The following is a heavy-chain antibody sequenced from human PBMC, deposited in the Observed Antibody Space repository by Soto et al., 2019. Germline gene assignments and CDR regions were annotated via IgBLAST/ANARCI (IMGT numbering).Heavy chain of an antibody. D-gene: IGHD3-22*01. J-gene: IGHJ4*02. CDR3: AHTDSNWKFDY. CDR1: EVTFGDHG. Sequence: GGSMRDWSGAAEVTFGDHGVGWIRQAPGKGLEWVGRIRNKANRYTTEYAASVKGRFTISRDDSKNSLYLQMNSLKSEDTAVYYCAHTDSNWKFDYWGQGTLVTVSS. CDR2: IRNKANRYTT. V-gene: IGHV3-72*01.